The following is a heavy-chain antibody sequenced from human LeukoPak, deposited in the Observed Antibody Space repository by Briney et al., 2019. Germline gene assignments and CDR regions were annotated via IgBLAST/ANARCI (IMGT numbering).Heavy chain of an antibody. CDR2: ISSSSYI. D-gene: IGHD3-9*01. V-gene: IGHV3-21*01. CDR1: GFTFSSYA. CDR3: ASNYDILTGLDY. Sequence: GGSLRLSCAASGFTFSSYAMSWVRQAPGKGLEWVSSISSSSYIYYADSVKGRFTISRDNAKNSLYLQMNSLRAEDTAVYYCASNYDILTGLDYWGQGTLVTVSS. J-gene: IGHJ4*02.